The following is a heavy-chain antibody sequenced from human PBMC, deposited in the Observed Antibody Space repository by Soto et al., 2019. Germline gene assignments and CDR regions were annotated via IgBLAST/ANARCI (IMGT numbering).Heavy chain of an antibody. J-gene: IGHJ4*02. D-gene: IGHD2-15*01. V-gene: IGHV3-23*01. CDR3: AKEVEGGWYYFDY. CDR1: GFTFSTYA. Sequence: EVQLLESGGGLVQPGGSLTLSCAASGFTFSTYAMTWVRQAPGKGLEWVSTISDSDGSTYYADSVKGRFTISRDNSKNTVYLRMNSLRAEDTAVYYCAKEVEGGWYYFDYWGQGTLVTVSS. CDR2: ISDSDGST.